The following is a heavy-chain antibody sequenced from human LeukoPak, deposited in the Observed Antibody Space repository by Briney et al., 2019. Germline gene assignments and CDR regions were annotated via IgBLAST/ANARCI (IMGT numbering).Heavy chain of an antibody. CDR1: GGSISSYY. D-gene: IGHD3-3*01. Sequence: SETLSLTCTVSGGSISSYYWSWIRQPPGKGREWIGYIYTSGSTNYNPSLKSRVTISVDTSKNQFSLKLSSVTAADTAVYYCARLVWSGYLYFGYFDYWGQGTLVTVSS. V-gene: IGHV4-4*09. CDR2: IYTSGST. CDR3: ARLVWSGYLYFGYFDY. J-gene: IGHJ4*02.